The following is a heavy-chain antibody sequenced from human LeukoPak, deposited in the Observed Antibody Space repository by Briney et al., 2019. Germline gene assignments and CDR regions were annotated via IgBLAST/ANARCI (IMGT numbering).Heavy chain of an antibody. V-gene: IGHV4-39*01. CDR1: GGSISSSSYY. J-gene: IGHJ4*02. CDR3: ARGGLRYNWNYSPFDY. D-gene: IGHD1-7*01. CDR2: IYYSGST. Sequence: SETLSLTCTVSGGSISSSSYYWGWIRQPPGKGLEWIGSIYYSGSTYYNPSLKSRVTISVDTSKNQFSLKLSSVTAADTAVYYCARGGLRYNWNYSPFDYWGQGTLVTVSS.